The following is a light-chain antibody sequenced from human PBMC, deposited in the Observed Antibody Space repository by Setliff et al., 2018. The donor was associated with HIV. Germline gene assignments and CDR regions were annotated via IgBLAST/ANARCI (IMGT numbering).Light chain of an antibody. CDR3: SSCSSTSTLV. J-gene: IGLJ3*02. CDR1: SSDIGSDNS. CDR2: EVN. V-gene: IGLV2-18*02. Sequence: QSVLAQPPSVSGSPGQSVTISCTGTSSDIGSDNSVSWYQQSPGTAPKLMIYEVNNRPSGVPDRFSGSKSGNTASLTISGLLAEDEADYYCSSCSSTSTLVFGGGTKVTVL.